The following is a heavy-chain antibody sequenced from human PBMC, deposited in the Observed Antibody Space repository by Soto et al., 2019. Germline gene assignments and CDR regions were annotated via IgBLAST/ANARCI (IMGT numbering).Heavy chain of an antibody. V-gene: IGHV1-69*06. CDR3: ARGLRGYTGYDGGGAFDI. D-gene: IGHD5-12*01. CDR2: IIPMFGTP. CDR1: GDTFTNFA. Sequence: QVQLVQSGTEVKKSGSSVKVSCKASGDTFTNFAISWMRQAPGQGLEWMGGIIPMFGTPNYAQKFQGSVTITAARATSTAYLELRSLRSEDTAVYYCARGLRGYTGYDGGGAFDIWGQGTMVTVSS. J-gene: IGHJ3*02.